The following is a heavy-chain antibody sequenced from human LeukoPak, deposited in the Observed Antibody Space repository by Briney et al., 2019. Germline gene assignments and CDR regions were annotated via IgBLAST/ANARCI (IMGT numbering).Heavy chain of an antibody. D-gene: IGHD2-15*01. J-gene: IGHJ6*03. V-gene: IGHV4-59*01. CDR3: ARHGPKQVVHYYYYYMDV. CDR2: IYYSGST. Sequence: SETLSLTCTVSGGSISSYYWSWLRQPPGKGLEWIGYIYYSGSTNYNPSLKSRVTISVDTSKNQFSLKLSSVTAADTAVYYCARHGPKQVVHYYYYYMDVWGKGTTVTVSS. CDR1: GGSISSYY.